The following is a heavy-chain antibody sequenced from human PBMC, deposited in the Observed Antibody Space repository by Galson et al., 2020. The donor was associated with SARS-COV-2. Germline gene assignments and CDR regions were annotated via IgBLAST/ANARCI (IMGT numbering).Heavy chain of an antibody. V-gene: IGHV3-33*01. Sequence: PGGSLRLSCAASGFTFSSYGMHWVRQAPGKGLEWVAVIWYDGSNKYYADSVKGRFTISRDNSKNTLYLQMNSLRAEDTAVYYCAREASPYYGMDVWGQGTTVTVSS. CDR2: IWYDGSNK. J-gene: IGHJ6*02. CDR3: AREASPYYGMDV. CDR1: GFTFSSYG.